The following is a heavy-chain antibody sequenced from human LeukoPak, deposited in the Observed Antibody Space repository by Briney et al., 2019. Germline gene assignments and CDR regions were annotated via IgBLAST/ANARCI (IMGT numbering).Heavy chain of an antibody. J-gene: IGHJ5*02. CDR3: ARDSSGYYFSNWFDP. CDR2: INWNGGST. CDR1: GFTFDDYG. V-gene: IGHV3-20*04. Sequence: GGSLRLSCAASGFTFDDYGMSWVRQAPGKGLEWVSGINWNGGSTGYADSVKGRFTISRDNAKNPLYLQMNSLRAEDTALYYCARDSSGYYFSNWFDPWGQGTLVTVSS. D-gene: IGHD3-22*01.